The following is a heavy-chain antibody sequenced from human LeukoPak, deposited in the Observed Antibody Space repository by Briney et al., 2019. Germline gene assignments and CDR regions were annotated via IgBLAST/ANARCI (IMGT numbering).Heavy chain of an antibody. D-gene: IGHD6-6*01. J-gene: IGHJ4*02. CDR3: ARGGAARPDY. CDR1: GFTFSNYG. V-gene: IGHV3-48*01. CDR2: ISSSSSTI. Sequence: GGSLRLSCAASGFTFSNYGMNWVRQAPGKGLEWASYISSSSSTISYADSVKGRFTISRDKAKNSLYLQMNSLRAEDTAVYYCARGGAARPDYWGQGTLVTVSS.